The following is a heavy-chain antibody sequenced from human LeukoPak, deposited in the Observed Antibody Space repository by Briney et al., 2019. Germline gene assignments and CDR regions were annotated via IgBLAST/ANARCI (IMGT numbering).Heavy chain of an antibody. Sequence: PGGSPRLSCAASGFTFSSYEMNWVRQAPGKGLEWVSYISSSGSTIYYADSVKGRFTISRDNAKNSLYLQMNSLRAEDTAVYYCAREGLSIAAAGTPYYYYGMDVWGQGTTVTVSS. V-gene: IGHV3-48*03. CDR3: AREGLSIAAAGTPYYYYGMDV. J-gene: IGHJ6*02. D-gene: IGHD6-13*01. CDR2: ISSSGSTI. CDR1: GFTFSSYE.